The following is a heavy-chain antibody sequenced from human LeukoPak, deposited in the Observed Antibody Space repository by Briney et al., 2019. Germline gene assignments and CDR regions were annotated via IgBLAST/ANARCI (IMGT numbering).Heavy chain of an antibody. J-gene: IGHJ6*03. D-gene: IGHD1-26*01. V-gene: IGHV4-59*01. CDR2: IYDSGST. CDR3: ATHLNSGSYLIPYYYYYMDV. Sequence: SETLSLTCTVSGASISSYYWSWIRQPPGKGLEWIGYIYDSGSTNYNPSLKSRVIISVDTSKNQFSLKLSSVTAAGTAVYYCATHLNSGSYLIPYYYYYMDVWGKGTTVTVSS. CDR1: GASISSYY.